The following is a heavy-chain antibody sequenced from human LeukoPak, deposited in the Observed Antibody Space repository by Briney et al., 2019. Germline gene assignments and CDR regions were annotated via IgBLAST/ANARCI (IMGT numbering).Heavy chain of an antibody. V-gene: IGHV1-2*06. Sequence: GASVKVSCKASGYTFTSYYMHWVRQAPGQGLEWMGRINPNSGGTNYAQKFQGRVTMTRDTSISTAYMELSRLRSDDTAVYYCARLAAADNNWFDPWGQGTLVTVSS. CDR2: INPNSGGT. CDR3: ARLAAADNNWFDP. D-gene: IGHD6-13*01. CDR1: GYTFTSYY. J-gene: IGHJ5*02.